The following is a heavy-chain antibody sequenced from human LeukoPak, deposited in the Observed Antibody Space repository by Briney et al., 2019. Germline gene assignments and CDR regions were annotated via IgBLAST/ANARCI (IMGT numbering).Heavy chain of an antibody. CDR2: ISSGGNTI. Sequence: TGGSLRRSCAASGFTVSSYEMNWVRQAPGKGLEWVSYISSGGNTIYYADSVKGRFTISRDNAKNSLYLQMNSLRAEDTAVYYCAREGTAMVSFDYWGQGTLVTVSS. CDR3: AREGTAMVSFDY. J-gene: IGHJ4*02. D-gene: IGHD5-18*01. V-gene: IGHV3-48*03. CDR1: GFTVSSYE.